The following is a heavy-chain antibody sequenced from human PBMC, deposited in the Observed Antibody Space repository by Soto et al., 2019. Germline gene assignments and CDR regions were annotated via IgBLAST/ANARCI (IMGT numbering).Heavy chain of an antibody. CDR1: GYIFNGYG. V-gene: IGHV1-18*04. Sequence: QAQVVQSGDEVKKPGASLTVSCKASGYIFNGYGISWVRQAPGQGLEWMGWISPYNGHTEFAERLQGRLTLTTDTSTTTTYMERRNLPSDATAVYYCARGGSGYHTGRGFSGALDVWGQGTTVTVSS. CDR2: ISPYNGHT. CDR3: ARGGSGYHTGRGFSGALDV. D-gene: IGHD3-22*01. J-gene: IGHJ6*02.